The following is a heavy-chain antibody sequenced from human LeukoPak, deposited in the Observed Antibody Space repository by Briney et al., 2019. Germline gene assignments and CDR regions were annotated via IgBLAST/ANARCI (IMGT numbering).Heavy chain of an antibody. V-gene: IGHV3-48*01. Sequence: PGGSLRLSCAASGFTFSSYAMSWVRQAPGTGLEWVSYISSGSSTIYYADSVKGRFTMSRDDAKNSLYLQMNSLRAEDTAVYYCARDGITIFGVVIDYWGQGTLVTVSS. CDR2: ISSGSSTI. CDR1: GFTFSSYA. J-gene: IGHJ4*02. D-gene: IGHD3-3*01. CDR3: ARDGITIFGVVIDY.